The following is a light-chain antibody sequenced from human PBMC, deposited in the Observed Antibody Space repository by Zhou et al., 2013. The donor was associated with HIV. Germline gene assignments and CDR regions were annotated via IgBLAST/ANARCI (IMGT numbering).Light chain of an antibody. V-gene: IGKV3-20*01. CDR2: GGS. Sequence: EIVLTQSPATVSVSPGERATLSCRASETGRYNSLAWYQQKSGQAPRLLVFGGSFRATGIPDRFNGSGSGTDFTLTISRLEAEDFAVYYCQQYGSSPYTFGQGTKLEIK. J-gene: IGKJ2*01. CDR1: ETGRYNS. CDR3: QQYGSSPYT.